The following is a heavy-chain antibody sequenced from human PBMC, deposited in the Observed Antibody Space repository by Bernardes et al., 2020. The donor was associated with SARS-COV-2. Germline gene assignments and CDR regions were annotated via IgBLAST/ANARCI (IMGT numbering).Heavy chain of an antibody. Sequence: SETLSLTCTVSGDSMSSRRYYWGWIRQPPGKGLEWIGSISYSGSTNYNPSLKSRVTISVDTSKQPFSLKLSSVTAADTAVYFCAGQIDSWHTVLVVSVPRVEPFYFEAWGQGALVTVSS. V-gene: IGHV4-39*01. CDR1: GDSMSSRRYY. D-gene: IGHD2-8*02. CDR2: ISYSGST. CDR3: AGQIDSWHTVLVVSVPRVEPFYFEA. J-gene: IGHJ4*02.